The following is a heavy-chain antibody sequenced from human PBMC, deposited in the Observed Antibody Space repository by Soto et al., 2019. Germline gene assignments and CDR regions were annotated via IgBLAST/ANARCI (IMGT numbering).Heavy chain of an antibody. CDR3: ARDQDWNRPFDP. CDR1: GGTFSSYA. V-gene: IGHV1-69*13. Sequence: SVKVSCKASGGTFSSYAISWVRQAPGQGLEWMGGIIPIFGTANYAQKFQGRVTITADESTSTAYMELSSLRSEDTAVYYCARDQDWNRPFDPWGQGTLVTVSS. CDR2: IIPIFGTA. D-gene: IGHD1-1*01. J-gene: IGHJ5*02.